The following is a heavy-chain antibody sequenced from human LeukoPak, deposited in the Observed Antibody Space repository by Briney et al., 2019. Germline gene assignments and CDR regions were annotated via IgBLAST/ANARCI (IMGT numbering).Heavy chain of an antibody. CDR1: GGSFSGYY. Sequence: PSETLSLTCAVYGGSFSGYYWSWIRQPPGKGLEWIGEINHSGSTNYNPSLKSRVTISVDTSKNQFSLKLSSVTAADTAVYYCARGWWRFGELLSWFDPWGQGTLVTVSS. D-gene: IGHD3-10*01. V-gene: IGHV4-34*01. J-gene: IGHJ5*02. CDR3: ARGWWRFGELLSWFDP. CDR2: INHSGST.